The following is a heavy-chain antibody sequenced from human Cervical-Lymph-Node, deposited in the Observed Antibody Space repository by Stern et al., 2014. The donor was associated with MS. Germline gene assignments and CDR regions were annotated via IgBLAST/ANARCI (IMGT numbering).Heavy chain of an antibody. CDR1: GFTFSSYA. Sequence: EVQLVESGGGLVQPGGSLRLSCGASGFTFSSYAMSWVRQAPGKGLEWVSAICGSGGSTYYADSVKGRFTISRDNSKNTLYLQMNSLRAEDTAVYYCAKRMEGNSYGYTYYGMDVWGQGTTVTVSS. V-gene: IGHV3-23*04. D-gene: IGHD5-18*01. CDR3: AKRMEGNSYGYTYYGMDV. J-gene: IGHJ6*02. CDR2: ICGSGGST.